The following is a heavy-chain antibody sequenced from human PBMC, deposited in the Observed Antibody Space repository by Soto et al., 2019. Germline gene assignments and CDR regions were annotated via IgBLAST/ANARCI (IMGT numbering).Heavy chain of an antibody. V-gene: IGHV5-51*01. CDR2: IYPGDSDT. Sequence: PGESLKISCKDSGYSFTSYWICWVRQMPGKGLEWMGIIYPGDSDTRYSPSFQGQVTISADKSISTAYLQWSSLKASDTATYYCAGTPDYYYYGMDVWGQGTTVTVSS. CDR3: AGTPDYYYYGMDV. J-gene: IGHJ6*02. D-gene: IGHD2-15*01. CDR1: GYSFTSYW.